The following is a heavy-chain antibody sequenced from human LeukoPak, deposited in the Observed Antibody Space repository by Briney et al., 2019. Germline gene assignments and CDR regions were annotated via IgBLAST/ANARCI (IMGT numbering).Heavy chain of an antibody. D-gene: IGHD6-6*01. J-gene: IGHJ4*02. V-gene: IGHV4-30-2*01. Sequence: SETLSLTCTVSGGSISSGGYYWSWIRQPPGKGLEWIGYIYHSGSTYYNPSLKSRVTISVDRSKNQFSLKLSSVTAADTAVYYCARARIAARSFDYWGQGTLVTVSS. CDR1: GGSISSGGYY. CDR2: IYHSGST. CDR3: ARARIAARSFDY.